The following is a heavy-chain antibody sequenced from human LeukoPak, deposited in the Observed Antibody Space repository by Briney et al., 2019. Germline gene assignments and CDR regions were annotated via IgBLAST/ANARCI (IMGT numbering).Heavy chain of an antibody. Sequence: GGSLRLSCAVSGVASSAYPMELIRQAPGKGLEWVSSITSVSSSIKYAGSLKGRFTISRDNAKNLLYLQMNSLRAEDTAVYFCAAVNAVASLENFYYAHMDVWGKGTTVTVSS. CDR2: ITSVSSSI. CDR3: AAVNAVASLENFYYAHMDV. D-gene: IGHD2-15*01. J-gene: IGHJ6*03. V-gene: IGHV3-21*06. CDR1: GVASSAYP.